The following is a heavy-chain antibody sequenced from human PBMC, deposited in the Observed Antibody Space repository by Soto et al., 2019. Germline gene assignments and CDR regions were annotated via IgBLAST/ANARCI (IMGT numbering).Heavy chain of an antibody. CDR1: GGSVGSGSYY. CDR2: IYYSGST. D-gene: IGHD4-17*01. J-gene: IGHJ5*02. V-gene: IGHV4-61*01. Sequence: QVQLQESGPGLVKPSETLSLTCTVSGGSVGSGSYYWSWIRQPPGKGLEWIGYIYYSGSTNYNPSLKSRVTISVDTSKNQFSLKLSSVTAADTAVYYCARVGNDYGDYVWFDPWGQGTLVTVSS. CDR3: ARVGNDYGDYVWFDP.